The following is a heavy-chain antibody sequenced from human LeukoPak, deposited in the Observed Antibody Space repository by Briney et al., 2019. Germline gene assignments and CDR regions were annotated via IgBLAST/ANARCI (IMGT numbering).Heavy chain of an antibody. J-gene: IGHJ6*03. Sequence: MTSETLSLTCTVSGGSISSSSYYWGWIRQPPGKGLEWIGSIYYSGSTYYNPSLKSRVTISVDTSKNQFSLKLSSVTAADTAVYYCARMVSEYSSSRSWKKKPYYYYYYMDVWGKGTTVTVSS. V-gene: IGHV4-39*07. D-gene: IGHD6-13*01. CDR3: ARMVSEYSSSRSWKKKPYYYYYYMDV. CDR2: IYYSGST. CDR1: GGSISSSSYY.